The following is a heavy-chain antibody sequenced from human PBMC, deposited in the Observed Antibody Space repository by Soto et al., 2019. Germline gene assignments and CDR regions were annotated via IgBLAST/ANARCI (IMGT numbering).Heavy chain of an antibody. CDR3: ARTNYYDSSGYSPGDY. J-gene: IGHJ4*02. Sequence: GGSLRLSCAASAFTFSSYAMSWVRQAPGKGLEWVSAISGSGDSTHYADSVKGRFTISRDNSKDTLYLQMNSLRAEDTAVYYCARTNYYDSSGYSPGDYWGQGTLVTVSS. CDR2: ISGSGDST. CDR1: AFTFSSYA. D-gene: IGHD3-22*01. V-gene: IGHV3-23*01.